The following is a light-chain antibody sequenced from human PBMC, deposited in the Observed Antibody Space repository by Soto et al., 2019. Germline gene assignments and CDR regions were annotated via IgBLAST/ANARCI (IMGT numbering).Light chain of an antibody. V-gene: IGLV2-14*03. CDR1: SSDVGGYNY. J-gene: IGLJ2*01. CDR3: ASFTRSVTVV. CDR2: DVN. Sequence: QSVLTQPASVSGSPGQSITISCAGTSSDVGGYNYVSWYQQHPGKVPRLIISDVNKRPSGVSDRFSGSKSGNTASLTISGRQAEDEADYYCASFTRSVTVVFGGGTKVTVL.